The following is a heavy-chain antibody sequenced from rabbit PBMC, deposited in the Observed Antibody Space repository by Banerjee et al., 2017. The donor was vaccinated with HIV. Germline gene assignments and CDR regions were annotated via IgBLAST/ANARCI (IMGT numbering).Heavy chain of an antibody. D-gene: IGHD7-1*01. CDR1: GFSFSSYYY. Sequence: QEQLEESGGGLVKPGASLTLTCTASGFSFSSYYYMCWVRQAPGKGLELIACIYVGSSGNTYYASWAKGRFTISKTSSTTVTLQMTSLTAADTATYFCARDIYGDSTVYYNLWGPGTLVTVS. CDR3: ARDIYGDSTVYYNL. J-gene: IGHJ4*01. V-gene: IGHV1S45*01. CDR2: IYVGSSGNT.